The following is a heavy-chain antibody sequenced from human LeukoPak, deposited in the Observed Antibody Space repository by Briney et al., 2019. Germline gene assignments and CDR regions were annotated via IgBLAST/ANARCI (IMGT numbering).Heavy chain of an antibody. Sequence: SETLSLTCTVSGGSISSYYWSWIRQPPGKGLEWIGYIYYSGSTNYNPSLKSRVTISVDTSKNQFSLKLSSVTAADTAVYYCARASYDYGGNTYFDYWGQGTLVTVFS. D-gene: IGHD4-23*01. J-gene: IGHJ4*02. CDR2: IYYSGST. CDR1: GGSISSYY. V-gene: IGHV4-59*01. CDR3: ARASYDYGGNTYFDY.